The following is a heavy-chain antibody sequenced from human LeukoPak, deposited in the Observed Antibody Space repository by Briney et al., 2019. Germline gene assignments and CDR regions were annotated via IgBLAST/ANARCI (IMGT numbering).Heavy chain of an antibody. D-gene: IGHD6-6*01. CDR3: DPHDSSSHF. J-gene: IGHJ4*02. V-gene: IGHV3-30*03. CDR1: GLTFSSYG. Sequence: QAGGSLRLSCAASGLTFSSYGMHWVRQAPGKGLEWVAFISSDGSNKYYADSVKGRFTISRDNSKNTLYLQMNSLRAEDTAVYYCDPHDSSSHFWGQGTLVSVSS. CDR2: ISSDGSNK.